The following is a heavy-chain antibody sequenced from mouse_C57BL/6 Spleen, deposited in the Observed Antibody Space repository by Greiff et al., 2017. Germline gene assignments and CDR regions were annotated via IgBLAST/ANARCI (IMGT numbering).Heavy chain of an antibody. J-gene: IGHJ4*01. D-gene: IGHD1-1*01. Sequence: QVHLQQPGAELVKPGASVKVSCKASGYTFTSYWMHWVKQRPGQGLEWIGRIHPSDSDTNYNQKFKGKATLTVDKSSSAAYMQLSSLTSEDSAVYYCANYYGSTDYYAKDYWGQGTSVTVSS. CDR1: GYTFTSYW. CDR3: ANYYGSTDYYAKDY. CDR2: IHPSDSDT. V-gene: IGHV1-74*01.